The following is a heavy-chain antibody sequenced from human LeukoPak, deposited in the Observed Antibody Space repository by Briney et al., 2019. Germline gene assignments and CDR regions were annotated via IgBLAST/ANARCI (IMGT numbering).Heavy chain of an antibody. D-gene: IGHD6-19*01. CDR1: GYSFTSYW. Sequence: GESLKISCKGSGYSFTSYWIGWVRQMPGKGLEWMGIIYPGDSDTRYSPSFQGQVTISADKSISTAYLQWSSLKASDTAMYYCARQLAGAGRGERFDPWGQGTLVTVSS. CDR2: IYPGDSDT. CDR3: ARQLAGAGRGERFDP. V-gene: IGHV5-51*01. J-gene: IGHJ5*02.